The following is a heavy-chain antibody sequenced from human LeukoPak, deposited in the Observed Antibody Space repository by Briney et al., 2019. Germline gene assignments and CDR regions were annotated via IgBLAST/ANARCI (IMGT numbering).Heavy chain of an antibody. Sequence: PGGSLRLSCAASGFTFSTYWMHWVRQAPGKGLVWVSRIHSDGSSTTYADSVKGRFTISRDNSKNTLYLQMNSLRAEDTAVYYCATLGVRFSHQNWFDPWAREPWSPSPQ. CDR2: IHSDGSST. D-gene: IGHD3-3*01. V-gene: IGHV3-74*01. CDR1: GFTFSTYW. J-gene: IGHJ5*02. CDR3: ATLGVRFSHQNWFDP.